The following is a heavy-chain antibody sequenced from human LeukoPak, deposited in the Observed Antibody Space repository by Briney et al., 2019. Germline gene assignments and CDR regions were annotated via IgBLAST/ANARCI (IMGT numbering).Heavy chain of an antibody. CDR2: FKSRTGGGTP. D-gene: IGHD1-26*01. J-gene: IGHJ4*02. Sequence: GGSLSLSCAACRFTFSNAWMRWVRQAPGKGVVWVGRFKSRTGGGTPDYAAPVKGRFHISRDDSKNTLYLQMNSLKTEDTAVYYCTSGLSLRPTTRWELQDYWGQGTLVTVSS. CDR3: TSGLSLRPTTRWELQDY. V-gene: IGHV3-15*01. CDR1: RFTFSNAW.